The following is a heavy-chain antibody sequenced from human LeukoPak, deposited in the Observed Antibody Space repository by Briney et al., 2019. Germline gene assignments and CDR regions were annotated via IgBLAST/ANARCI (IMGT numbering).Heavy chain of an antibody. CDR1: GGSISSGGYY. CDR2: IYHSGST. CDR3: ARSVWSGYDDVDY. V-gene: IGHV4-30-2*01. J-gene: IGHJ4*02. Sequence: PSETLSLTCTVSGGSISSGGYYWSWIRQPPGKGLEWIGYIYHSGSTYYNPSLKSRVTISVDRSKNQFSLKLSSVTAADTAVYYCARSVWSGYDDVDYWGQGTLVTVSS. D-gene: IGHD3-3*01.